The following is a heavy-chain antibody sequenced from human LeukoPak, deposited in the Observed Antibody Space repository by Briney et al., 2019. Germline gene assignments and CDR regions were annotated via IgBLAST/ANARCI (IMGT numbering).Heavy chain of an antibody. Sequence: SETLSLTCTVSGDSISSSSYYWAWIRLPPGKRPEWIASINYSGSTYYNLFLKSRVTISIDTSKNQFSLKLSSVTAADTAVYFCARDVAGYYSFWGQGTLVTVSS. CDR2: INYSGST. D-gene: IGHD6-19*01. V-gene: IGHV4-39*07. J-gene: IGHJ4*02. CDR1: GDSISSSSYY. CDR3: ARDVAGYYSF.